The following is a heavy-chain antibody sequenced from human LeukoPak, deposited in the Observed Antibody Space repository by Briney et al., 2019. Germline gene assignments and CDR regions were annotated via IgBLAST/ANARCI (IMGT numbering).Heavy chain of an antibody. D-gene: IGHD3-9*01. Sequence: SVKVSCKASGYTFTGYYMHWVRQAPGQGLEWTGWINPNSGGTNYAQKFQGRVTMTRDTSISTAYMELSRLRSDDTAVYYCARDSYYDILTGTGNYWGQGTLVTVSS. V-gene: IGHV1-2*02. J-gene: IGHJ4*02. CDR1: GYTFTGYY. CDR2: INPNSGGT. CDR3: ARDSYYDILTGTGNY.